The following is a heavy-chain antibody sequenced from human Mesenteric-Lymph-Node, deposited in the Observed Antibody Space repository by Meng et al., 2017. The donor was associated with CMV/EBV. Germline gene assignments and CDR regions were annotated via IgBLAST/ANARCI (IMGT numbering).Heavy chain of an antibody. CDR3: ARDLATSGYPGMGMDV. Sequence: GESLKISYAASGFTFENYGMTWVRQAPGKGLEWVSVIYTGGSTYYADSVKGRFTISRDNSRNTLYLQMNSLRAEDAAVYYCARDLATSGYPGMGMDVWGQGTTVTVSS. J-gene: IGHJ6*02. V-gene: IGHV3-66*02. D-gene: IGHD3-22*01. CDR1: GFTFENYG. CDR2: IYTGGST.